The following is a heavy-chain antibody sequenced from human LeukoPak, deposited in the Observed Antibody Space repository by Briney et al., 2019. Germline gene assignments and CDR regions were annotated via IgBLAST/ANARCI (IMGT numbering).Heavy chain of an antibody. J-gene: IGHJ6*02. CDR3: AKDPEGFGELSQYGMDV. V-gene: IGHV3-23*01. CDR1: GVTFGNYA. D-gene: IGHD3-10*01. CDR2: IGGSGGST. Sequence: GGSLRLSCAVSGVTFGNYAMSWVRQAPGKGLEWVSAIGGSGGSTFYADSVMGRFTISRDNSENTLYLQMNSLRAEDTAVYFCAKDPEGFGELSQYGMDVWGQGTTVTVSS.